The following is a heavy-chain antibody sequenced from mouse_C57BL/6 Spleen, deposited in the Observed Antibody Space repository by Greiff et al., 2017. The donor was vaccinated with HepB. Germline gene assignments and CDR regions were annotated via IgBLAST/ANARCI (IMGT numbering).Heavy chain of an antibody. Sequence: EVKLEESGGGLVKPGGSLKLSCAASGFTFSSYAMSWVRQTPEKRLEWVATISDGGSYTYYPDNVKGRFTISRDNAKNNLYLQMSHLKSEDTAMYYCARDKAQATRFAYWGQGTLVTVSA. CDR1: GFTFSSYA. CDR3: ARDKAQATRFAY. J-gene: IGHJ3*01. CDR2: ISDGGSYT. V-gene: IGHV5-4*01. D-gene: IGHD3-2*02.